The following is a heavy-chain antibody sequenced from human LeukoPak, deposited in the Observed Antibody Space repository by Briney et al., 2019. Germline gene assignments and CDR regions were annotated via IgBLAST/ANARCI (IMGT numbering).Heavy chain of an antibody. J-gene: IGHJ4*02. CDR1: GYTFTSYY. D-gene: IGHD7-27*01. CDR2: MGSNSGDT. CDR3: VRGPPNWGFDY. V-gene: IGHV1-8*02. Sequence: ASVKVSCKASGYTFTSYYMHWVRQATGQGLEWMGWMGSNSGDTGYAQKFQDRVTMTRDTFISTAYMELNNVRSEDTAVYYCVRGPPNWGFDYWGLGTLVTVSS.